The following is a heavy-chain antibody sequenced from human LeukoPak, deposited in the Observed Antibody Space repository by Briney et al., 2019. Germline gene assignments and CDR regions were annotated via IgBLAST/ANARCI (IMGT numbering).Heavy chain of an antibody. CDR2: IIPIFGTA. Sequence: ASVKVSCKASGGTFSSYAISWVRQAPGRGLEWMGGIIPIFGTANYAQKFQGRVTITTDESTSTAYMELSSLRSEDTAVYYCAGARHSGYDSAFDYWGQGTLVTVSS. D-gene: IGHD5-12*01. J-gene: IGHJ4*02. CDR1: GGTFSSYA. CDR3: AGARHSGYDSAFDY. V-gene: IGHV1-69*05.